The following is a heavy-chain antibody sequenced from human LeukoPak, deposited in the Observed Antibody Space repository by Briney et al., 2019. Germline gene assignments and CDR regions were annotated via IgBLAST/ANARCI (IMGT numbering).Heavy chain of an antibody. V-gene: IGHV1-2*02. CDR2: INPNSGGT. CDR3: ARSRIPYSSSSAFDY. D-gene: IGHD6-6*01. CDR1: GYTFREYY. J-gene: IGHJ4*02. Sequence: GASVKVSCKTSGYTFREYYMHWVRQAPGQGLEWMGWINPNSGGTNYAQKFQGRVTMTRDTSISPAYMELSRLRSDDTAVYYCARSRIPYSSSSAFDYWGQGTLVTVSS.